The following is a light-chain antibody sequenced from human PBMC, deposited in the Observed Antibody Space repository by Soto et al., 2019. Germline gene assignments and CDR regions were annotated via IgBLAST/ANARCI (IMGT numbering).Light chain of an antibody. CDR3: CSYAGSRTYG. Sequence: QSVLTQPASVSGPLGQSIVISCTGSSSGIGSYDLVPWYQQYPGKAPKVVIFEGTKRPSGVSNRFAGSKSGNTASLTISGLQTEDEADYYCCSYAGSRTYGFGAGTKLTVL. V-gene: IGLV2-23*01. J-gene: IGLJ1*01. CDR1: SSGIGSYDL. CDR2: EGT.